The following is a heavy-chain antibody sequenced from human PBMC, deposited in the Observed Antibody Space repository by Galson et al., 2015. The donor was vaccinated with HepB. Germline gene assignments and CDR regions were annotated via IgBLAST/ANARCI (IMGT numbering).Heavy chain of an antibody. D-gene: IGHD3-10*01. J-gene: IGHJ4*02. CDR3: AKDLGYYGSGSYY. Sequence: SLRLSCAASGFTFSSYAMSWVRQAPGKGLEWVSAISGSGGSTYYADSVKGRFTISRDNSKNTLYLQMNSLRAEDTAVYYCAKDLGYYGSGSYYWGQGTLVTVSS. V-gene: IGHV3-23*01. CDR1: GFTFSSYA. CDR2: ISGSGGST.